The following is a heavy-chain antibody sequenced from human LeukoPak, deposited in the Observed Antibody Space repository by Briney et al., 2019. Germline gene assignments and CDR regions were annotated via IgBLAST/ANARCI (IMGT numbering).Heavy chain of an antibody. D-gene: IGHD5-18*01. Sequence: SETLSLTCAVYGGSFSGFYWSWIRQPPGKGLEWIGEINHRGSTNYNPSLKSRVTISVDTSKNQFSLKLSSVTAADTAVYYCARGSRGYSYGWGQGTLVTVSS. CDR1: GGSFSGFY. V-gene: IGHV4-34*01. CDR3: ARGSRGYSYG. J-gene: IGHJ4*02. CDR2: INHRGST.